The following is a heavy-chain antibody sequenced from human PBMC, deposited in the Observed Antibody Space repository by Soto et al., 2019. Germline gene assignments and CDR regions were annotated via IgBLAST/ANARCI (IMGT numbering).Heavy chain of an antibody. Sequence: SVKVSCKASGGTFSSYAISWVRQAPGQGLEWMGGIIPIFGTANYAQKFQGRVTITADESTSTAYMELSSLRSEDTAVYYCARKGEVAATHYYGMDVWGQGTTVTAP. V-gene: IGHV1-69*13. J-gene: IGHJ6*02. D-gene: IGHD2-15*01. CDR2: IIPIFGTA. CDR1: GGTFSSYA. CDR3: ARKGEVAATHYYGMDV.